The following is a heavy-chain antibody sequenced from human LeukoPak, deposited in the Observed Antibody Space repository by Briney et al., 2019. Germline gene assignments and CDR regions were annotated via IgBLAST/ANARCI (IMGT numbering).Heavy chain of an antibody. CDR3: ATEGGLL. Sequence: GGSLRLSSAASGFTFSSYILNCVRQAPGKGLGCISFISSSSSTINYADSVKGRFNISRDNAKNSLYLQMNSLRDEDTAVYYCATEGGLLWGQGTLVTVSS. CDR2: ISSSSSTI. D-gene: IGHD3-16*01. V-gene: IGHV3-48*02. CDR1: GFTFSSYI. J-gene: IGHJ4*02.